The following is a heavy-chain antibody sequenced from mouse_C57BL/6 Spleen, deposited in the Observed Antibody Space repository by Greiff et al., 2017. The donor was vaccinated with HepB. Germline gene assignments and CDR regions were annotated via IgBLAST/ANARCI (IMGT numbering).Heavy chain of an antibody. CDR2: IYIGNGYT. CDR1: GYTFTSYG. V-gene: IGHV1-58*01. D-gene: IGHD1-1*01. CDR3: ARSDGSSSYYFDY. J-gene: IGHJ2*01. Sequence: VQLKQSGAELVRPGSSVKMSCKASGYTFTSYGINWVKQRPGQGLEWIGYIYIGNGYTEYNEKFKGKATLTSDTSSSTAYMQLSSLTSEDSAIYFSARSDGSSSYYFDYWGQGTTLTVSS.